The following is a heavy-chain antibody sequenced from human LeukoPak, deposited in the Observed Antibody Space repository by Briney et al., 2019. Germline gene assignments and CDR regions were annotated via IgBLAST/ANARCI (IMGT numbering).Heavy chain of an antibody. V-gene: IGHV3-48*03. CDR3: ARAVSAARVYDY. J-gene: IGHJ4*02. CDR2: ISGDGTTI. Sequence: GGSLRLSCAASGFTFRSFEMNWVRQAPGKGLECLSYISGDGTTIQYADSVKGRFTISRDNANNSLYLQMNSLRVEDTAVYYCARAVSAARVYDYWGQGTLVTVSS. CDR1: GFTFRSFE. D-gene: IGHD2-15*01.